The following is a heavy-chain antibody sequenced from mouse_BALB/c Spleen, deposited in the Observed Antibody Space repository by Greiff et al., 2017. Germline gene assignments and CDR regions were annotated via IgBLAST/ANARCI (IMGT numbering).Heavy chain of an antibody. V-gene: IGHV1-4*01. D-gene: IGHD2-4*01. Sequence: QVQLKESGAELARPGASVKMSCKASGYTFTSYTMHWVKQRPGQGLEWIGYINPSSGYTNYNQKFKDKATLTADKSSSTAYMQLSSLTSEDSAVYYCARRGIYDYDGTFFDYWGQGTTLTVSS. CDR1: GYTFTSYT. CDR3: ARRGIYDYDGTFFDY. J-gene: IGHJ2*01. CDR2: INPSSGYT.